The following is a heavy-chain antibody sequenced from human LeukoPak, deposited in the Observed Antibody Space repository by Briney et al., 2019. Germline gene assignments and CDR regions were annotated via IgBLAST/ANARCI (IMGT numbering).Heavy chain of an antibody. CDR2: IYYSGST. Sequence: SQTLSLTCTVSGGSISSGGYYWRWIRQHPGKGLEWIGYIYYSGSTYYNPSLKSRVTISVDTSKNQFSLKLSSVTAADTAVYYCARFEDYYGMDVWGQGTTVTVSS. CDR3: ARFEDYYGMDV. J-gene: IGHJ6*02. V-gene: IGHV4-31*03. CDR1: GGSISSGGYY.